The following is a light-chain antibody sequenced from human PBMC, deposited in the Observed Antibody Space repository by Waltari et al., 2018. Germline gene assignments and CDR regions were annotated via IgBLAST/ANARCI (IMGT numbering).Light chain of an antibody. V-gene: IGKV3-15*01. J-gene: IGKJ1*01. Sequence: EIVMTQSPVTLSVSPGERATLSCRASQSVGTKLAWYQQKPGKAPRLLIYGASTRATGIAARFSGSGSGTEFTLTISSLQSEDFAIYYCQQYNLWPWTFDQGTKVDIK. CDR2: GAS. CDR1: QSVGTK. CDR3: QQYNLWPWT.